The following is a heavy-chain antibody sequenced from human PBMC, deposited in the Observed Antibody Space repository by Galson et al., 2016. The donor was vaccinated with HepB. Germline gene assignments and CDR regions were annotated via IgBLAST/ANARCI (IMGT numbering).Heavy chain of an antibody. CDR2: IGSSGNMI. Sequence: SLRLSCAASGFIFSVYSMIWVRQAPGKGPEWVSYIGSSGNMIDYADSVKGRFIISRDDAKKSLFLQMDSLRDEDTAVYYCARVEYLNENGAFLSYFEKWGQGTVVTVSS. J-gene: IGHJ4*02. V-gene: IGHV3-48*02. CDR1: GFIFSVYS. CDR3: ARVEYLNENGAFLSYFEK. D-gene: IGHD4/OR15-4a*01.